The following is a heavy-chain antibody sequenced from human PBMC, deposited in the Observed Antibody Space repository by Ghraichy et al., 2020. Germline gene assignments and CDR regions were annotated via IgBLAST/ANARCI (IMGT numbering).Heavy chain of an antibody. V-gene: IGHV4-39*01. CDR3: GTFYDSPWATSPGA. CDR2: VYYTGPT. CDR1: GGSIKTSSYY. Sequence: SETLSLTCSISGGSIKTSSYYWAWIRQPPGKGLEWIATVYYTGPTYYNPSLKSRSTISIDTSNHQVSLKLGSVNAADTAIYFCGTFYDSPWATSPGACGQGTRITVSS. J-gene: IGHJ5*02. D-gene: IGHD3-16*01.